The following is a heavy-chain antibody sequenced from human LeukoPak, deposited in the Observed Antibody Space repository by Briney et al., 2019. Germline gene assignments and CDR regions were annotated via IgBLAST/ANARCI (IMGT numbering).Heavy chain of an antibody. Sequence: ASVRVSCTASGYTFTGYYMHWVRQAPGQGLEWMGWISAHKYNTKYAQRFQGRVTITADTSTTTAYMELRSLRSDDTAVYYCARVADYGSGSHLFDYWGQGTLVAVSS. J-gene: IGHJ4*02. CDR2: ISAHKYNT. V-gene: IGHV1-18*04. CDR1: GYTFTGYY. CDR3: ARVADYGSGSHLFDY. D-gene: IGHD3-10*01.